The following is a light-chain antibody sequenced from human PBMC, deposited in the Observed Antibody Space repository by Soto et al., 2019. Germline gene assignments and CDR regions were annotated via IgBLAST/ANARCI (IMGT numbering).Light chain of an antibody. J-gene: IGKJ1*01. CDR1: QSVSSSY. CDR2: GTS. Sequence: EIVLTQSPGTLSLSPGERATLSCRASQSVSSSYLAWYQQKPGQAPRLLIYGTSSRATAIPDRFSGSGSGTDFPLTSSSLEPEDFAVYYCQQYGSSSWTFGQGTKVEIK. CDR3: QQYGSSSWT. V-gene: IGKV3-20*01.